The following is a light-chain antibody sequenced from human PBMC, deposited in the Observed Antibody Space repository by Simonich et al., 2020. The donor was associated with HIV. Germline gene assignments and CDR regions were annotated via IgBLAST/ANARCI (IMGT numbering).Light chain of an antibody. CDR1: SSDVGSDNL. CDR3: CSYAGSSTFVV. V-gene: IGLV2-23*03. CDR2: EGR. Sequence: QSALTQPASVSGSPGQSITISCTGTSSDVGSDNLVSWYQQHPGKAPKLMIYEGRKRTAGVSNRFPGSKSGNTASLTISGLQAEDEADYYCCSYAGSSTFVVFGGGTKLTVL. J-gene: IGLJ2*01.